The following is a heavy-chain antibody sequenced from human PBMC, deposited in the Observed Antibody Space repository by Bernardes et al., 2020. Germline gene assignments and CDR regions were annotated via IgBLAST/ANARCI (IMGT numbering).Heavy chain of an antibody. CDR2: ISSSSSYP. CDR3: AREGLIHWNRPPYFDY. V-gene: IGHV3-11*06. D-gene: IGHD1-1*01. J-gene: IGHJ4*02. Sequence: GGSLRLSCAASGFTFSDYYMSWIRQAPGKGLEWVSYISSSSSYPNYADSVKGRFTISRDNAKNSLYLQMNSLRAEDTAVYYCAREGLIHWNRPPYFDYWGQRTLVTVSS. CDR1: GFTFSDYY.